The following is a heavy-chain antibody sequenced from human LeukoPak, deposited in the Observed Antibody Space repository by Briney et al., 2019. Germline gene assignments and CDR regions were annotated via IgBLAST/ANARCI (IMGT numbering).Heavy chain of an antibody. D-gene: IGHD4-17*01. CDR2: IYSGSTT. Sequence: GGSLRLSCAASGFTVSTNYMSWVRQAPGKGLEWVSVIYSGSTTYYADSVKGRFTISRDNSKNTLYLQMNRLRAEDTAVYYCARGLTTVTSLASYWGQGTLVTVSS. CDR1: GFTVSTNY. V-gene: IGHV3-53*01. CDR3: ARGLTTVTSLASY. J-gene: IGHJ4*02.